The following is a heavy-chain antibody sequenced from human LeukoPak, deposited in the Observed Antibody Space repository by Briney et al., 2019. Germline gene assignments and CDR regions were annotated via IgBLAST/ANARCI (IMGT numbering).Heavy chain of an antibody. D-gene: IGHD4/OR15-4a*01. V-gene: IGHV3-23*01. CDR2: ISGSGGST. CDR3: ARDRSANSRVYYFDY. CDR1: GFTLSSYA. Sequence: PGGSLRLSCAASGFTLSSYAISWVRQAPGKGLEWVSAISGSGGSTYYADSVKGRFTISRDNSKNTVYLQMNSLRAEDTAVYYCARDRSANSRVYYFDYWGQGTLVTVSS. J-gene: IGHJ4*02.